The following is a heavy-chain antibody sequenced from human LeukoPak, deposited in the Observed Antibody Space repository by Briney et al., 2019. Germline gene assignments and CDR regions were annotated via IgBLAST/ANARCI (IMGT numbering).Heavy chain of an antibody. J-gene: IGHJ6*03. CDR3: ARESETTLWAAYYYMDV. CDR2: ISSSGSTI. V-gene: IGHV3-48*03. Sequence: GGSLRLSCAASGFTFSSYEMNWVRQAPGKGLEWVSYISSSGSTIYYADSVKGRFTISRDNAKNSLYLQMNSLRAEDTAVYYCARESETTLWAAYYYMDVWGKGTTVTVSS. CDR1: GFTFSSYE. D-gene: IGHD4-17*01.